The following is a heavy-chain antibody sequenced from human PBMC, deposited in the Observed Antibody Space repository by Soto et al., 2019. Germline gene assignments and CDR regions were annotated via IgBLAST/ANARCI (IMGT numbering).Heavy chain of an antibody. Sequence: ASVKVSCKASGYTFTAHAMHWVRQAPGQGLEWMGWINTGKGDTKYSQKFQGRVTITRDTSASTAYMELSSLRSEDTAVYYCASNVAVAGTPCPDYWGQGTLVTVSS. CDR3: ASNVAVAGTPCPDY. D-gene: IGHD6-19*01. CDR1: GYTFTAHA. CDR2: INTGKGDT. V-gene: IGHV1-3*04. J-gene: IGHJ4*02.